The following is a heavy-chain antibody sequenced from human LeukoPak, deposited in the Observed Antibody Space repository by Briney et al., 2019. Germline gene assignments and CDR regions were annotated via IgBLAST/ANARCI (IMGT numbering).Heavy chain of an antibody. CDR1: GYTFTSYY. Sequence: ASVKVSCKASGYTFTSYYMHWVRQAPGQGLEWMGIINPSGGSTTYAQKFQGRVTMTGDTSTRIVYMELSSLRSEDTAVYYCARVGPDDAFDIWGQGTMVTVSS. D-gene: IGHD3-10*01. CDR3: ARVGPDDAFDI. J-gene: IGHJ3*02. V-gene: IGHV1-46*01. CDR2: INPSGGST.